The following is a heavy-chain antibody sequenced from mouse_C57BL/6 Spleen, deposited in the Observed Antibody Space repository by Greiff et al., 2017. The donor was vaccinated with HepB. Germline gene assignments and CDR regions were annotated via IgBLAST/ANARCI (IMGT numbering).Heavy chain of an antibody. J-gene: IGHJ3*01. CDR2: ISYDGSN. CDR3: AREGNYYCSSSWFAY. CDR1: GYSITSGYY. V-gene: IGHV3-6*01. Sequence: EVKLQESGPGLVKPSQSLSLTCSVTGYSITSGYYWNWIRQFPGNKLEWMGYISYDGSNNYNPSLKNRISITRDTSKNQFFLKLNSVTTEYTATYYCAREGNYYCSSSWFAYWGQVTLVTVSA. D-gene: IGHD1-1*01.